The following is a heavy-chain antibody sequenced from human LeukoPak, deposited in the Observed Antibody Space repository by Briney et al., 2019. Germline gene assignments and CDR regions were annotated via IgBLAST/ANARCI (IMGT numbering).Heavy chain of an antibody. CDR2: INHSGST. J-gene: IGHJ5*02. CDR3: ARRPGGYCSGGSCHGWFDP. D-gene: IGHD2-15*01. CDR1: GGSISSSSYY. Sequence: SETLSLTCTVSGGSISSSSYYWSWIRQPPGKGLEWIGEINHSGSTNYNPSLRSRVTISVDTSKNQFSLKLSSVTAADTAVYYCARRPGGYCSGGSCHGWFDPWGQGTLVTVSS. V-gene: IGHV4-39*07.